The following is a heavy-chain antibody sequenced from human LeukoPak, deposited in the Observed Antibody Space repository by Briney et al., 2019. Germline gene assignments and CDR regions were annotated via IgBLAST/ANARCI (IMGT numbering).Heavy chain of an antibody. CDR3: ARTGYSSSWYGYYYYGMDV. CDR1: GGLISSYY. D-gene: IGHD6-13*01. CDR2: IYYSGST. V-gene: IGHV4-59*01. J-gene: IGHJ6*02. Sequence: SETLSLTCTVSGGLISSYYWSWIRQPPGKGLEWIGYIYYSGSTNYNPSLKSRVTISVDTSKNQFSLKLSSVTAADTAVYYCARTGYSSSWYGYYYYGMDVWGQGTTVTVSS.